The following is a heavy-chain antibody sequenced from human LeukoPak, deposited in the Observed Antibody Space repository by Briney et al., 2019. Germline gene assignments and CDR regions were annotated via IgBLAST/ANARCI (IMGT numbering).Heavy chain of an antibody. CDR2: ISSSNSYI. Sequence: GGSLRLSCAASGFTFDDYGMSWVRQAPGKGLEWVSSISSSNSYIYYADSMKGRFTISRDNAKNSLYLQLNSLRAEDTAVYYCARAFIAAADYYYYYYLDVWGKGTTVTVSS. D-gene: IGHD6-13*01. J-gene: IGHJ6*03. V-gene: IGHV3-21*01. CDR1: GFTFDDYG. CDR3: ARAFIAAADYYYYYYLDV.